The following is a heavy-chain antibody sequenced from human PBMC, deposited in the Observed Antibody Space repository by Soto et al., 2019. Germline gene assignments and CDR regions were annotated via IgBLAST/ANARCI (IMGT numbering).Heavy chain of an antibody. J-gene: IGHJ4*02. CDR1: GFTFSSYG. CDR3: ASSWSGYYYFDS. CDR2: ISYDGNNR. D-gene: IGHD3-3*01. V-gene: IGHV3-30*03. Sequence: HPGGSLRLSCAASGFTFSSYGMHWVRQAPGKGLEWVAVISYDGNNRYYGDSVKGRFTISRDNSKNTVYLQMNSLRVEDTAVYYCASSWSGYYYFDSWGQGTLVTVSS.